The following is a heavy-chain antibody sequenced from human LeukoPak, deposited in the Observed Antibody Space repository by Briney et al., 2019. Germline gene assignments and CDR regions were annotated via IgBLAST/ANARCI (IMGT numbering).Heavy chain of an antibody. Sequence: GASVKVSCKASGGTFSSYAISWVRQAPGQGLEWMGRIIPILGIANYAQKFQGRVTMTRDTSTSTVYMELSGLRSEDTAVYYCARGGDFWSGYYKAVDYWGQGTLVTVSS. J-gene: IGHJ4*02. D-gene: IGHD3-3*01. V-gene: IGHV1-69*04. CDR1: GGTFSSYA. CDR2: IIPILGIA. CDR3: ARGGDFWSGYYKAVDY.